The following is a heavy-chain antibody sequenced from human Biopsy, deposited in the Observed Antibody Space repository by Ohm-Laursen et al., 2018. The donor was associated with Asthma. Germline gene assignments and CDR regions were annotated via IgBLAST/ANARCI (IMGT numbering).Heavy chain of an antibody. CDR1: GDSISSYY. CDR3: ARTTYGDDGFDP. J-gene: IGHJ5*02. Sequence: TLSLTCTVSGDSISSYYWSWIRQPPGKGLEWIGYIYYSGSTYYNPPLKSRVSISLDTSKNQFSLSLTSVTAADTAVYYCARTTYGDDGFDPWGQGTLVTVSS. CDR2: IYYSGST. D-gene: IGHD4-17*01. V-gene: IGHV4-59*06.